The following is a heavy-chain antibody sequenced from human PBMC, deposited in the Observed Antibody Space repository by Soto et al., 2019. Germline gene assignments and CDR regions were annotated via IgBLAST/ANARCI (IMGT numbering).Heavy chain of an antibody. CDR1: GFTFSSYA. CDR2: ISYDGSNK. J-gene: IGHJ6*02. D-gene: IGHD3-22*01. V-gene: IGHV3-30-3*01. CDR3: AMNRLPSSQRLNYYGMDV. Sequence: SHSCTASGFTFSSYAMHRVSQATGKGLEWVAVISYDGSNKYYADSVKGRFTISRDNSKNTLYLQMNSLRAEDTAVYYCAMNRLPSSQRLNYYGMDVWGQGTTVTGSS.